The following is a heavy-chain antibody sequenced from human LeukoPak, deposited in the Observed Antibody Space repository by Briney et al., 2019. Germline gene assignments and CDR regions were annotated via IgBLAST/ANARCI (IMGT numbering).Heavy chain of an antibody. D-gene: IGHD2-15*01. Sequence: ASVKVSRKASGYTFTGYYMHWVRQAPGQGLEWMGWINPNSGGTNYAQRFQGRVTITADKSTSTAYMELGSLRSEDTAVYYCARARMYCSGGSCSFDYWGQGTLVTVSS. CDR3: ARARMYCSGGSCSFDY. CDR1: GYTFTGYY. J-gene: IGHJ4*02. CDR2: INPNSGGT. V-gene: IGHV1-2*02.